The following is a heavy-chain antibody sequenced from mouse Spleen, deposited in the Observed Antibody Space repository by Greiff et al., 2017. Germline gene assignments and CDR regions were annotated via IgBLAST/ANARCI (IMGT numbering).Heavy chain of an antibody. CDR3: TRYYDGSYFDY. Sequence: QVQLKESGAELVRPGASVTLSCKASGYTFTDYEMHWVKQTPVHGLEWIGAIDPETGGTAYNQKFKGKAILTADESSSTAYMELRSLTSEDSAVYYCTRYYDGSYFDYWGQGTTLTVSS. V-gene: IGHV1-15*01. CDR1: GYTFTDYE. CDR2: IDPETGGT. D-gene: IGHD1-1*01. J-gene: IGHJ2*01.